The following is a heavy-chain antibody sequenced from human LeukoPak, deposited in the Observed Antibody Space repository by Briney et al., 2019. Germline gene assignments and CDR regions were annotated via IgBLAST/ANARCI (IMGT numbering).Heavy chain of an antibody. V-gene: IGHV1-69*13. CDR2: ILPIFGTT. Sequence: SVKVSCKASGGTFSSYAISWVRQAPGQGLEWMGGILPIFGTTNYAQKFQARVTITADESTSTAYMEMSSLRSEDTAVYYCARGSGKRDYYYYYMDVWGKGTTVTVSS. J-gene: IGHJ6*03. CDR3: ARGSGKRDYYYYYMDV. D-gene: IGHD3-10*01. CDR1: GGTFSSYA.